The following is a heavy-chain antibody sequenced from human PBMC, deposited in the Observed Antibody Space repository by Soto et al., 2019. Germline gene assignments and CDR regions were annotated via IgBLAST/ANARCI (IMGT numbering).Heavy chain of an antibody. CDR3: ARDPHYYDSSGYYGYFQH. CDR2: ISSSSSYT. CDR1: GFSVGSNF. Sequence: GGSLRLSCAASGFSVGSNFMTWVRQAPGKGLEWVSYISSSSSYTNYADSVKGRFTISRDNAKNSLYLQMNSLRAEDTAVYYCARDPHYYDSSGYYGYFQHWGQGTLVTVPQ. D-gene: IGHD3-22*01. V-gene: IGHV3-11*06. J-gene: IGHJ1*01.